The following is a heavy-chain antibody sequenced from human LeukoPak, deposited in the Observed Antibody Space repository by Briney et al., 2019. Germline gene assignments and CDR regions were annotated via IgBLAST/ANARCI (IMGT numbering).Heavy chain of an antibody. CDR1: GFTVSSNY. D-gene: IGHD1-26*01. CDR2: IYSGGST. Sequence: GGSLRLSCAASGFTVSSNYMSWVRQAPGKGLEWVSVIYSGGSTYYADSVKGRFTISRDNSKNTLYLQMNSLRAEDTAVYYCARAPGGSYKAYYYYYMDGWGKGTTVTISS. CDR3: ARAPGGSYKAYYYYYMDG. V-gene: IGHV3-53*01. J-gene: IGHJ6*03.